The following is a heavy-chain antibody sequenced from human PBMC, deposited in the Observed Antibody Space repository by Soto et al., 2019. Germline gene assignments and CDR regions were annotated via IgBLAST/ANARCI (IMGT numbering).Heavy chain of an antibody. D-gene: IGHD5-18*01. J-gene: IGHJ4*02. CDR1: GYTFNKYA. V-gene: IGHV1-3*01. CDR2: INAGNGNT. Sequence: ASVKVSCKASGYTFNKYAMQWVRQAPGQRLEWMGWINAGNGNTKYSQKFQGRVTITRDTSASTAYMELSSLRSEDTAVYYCARSPGYSYGDYWGQGTLVTVSS. CDR3: ARSPGYSYGDY.